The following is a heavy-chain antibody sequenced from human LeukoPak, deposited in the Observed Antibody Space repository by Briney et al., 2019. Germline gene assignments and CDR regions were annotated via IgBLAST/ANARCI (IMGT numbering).Heavy chain of an antibody. CDR2: VSGSGGAT. D-gene: IGHD3-10*02. CDR3: IKVIMFAFDI. J-gene: IGHJ3*02. V-gene: IGHV3-23*01. CDR1: GFTFSSYA. Sequence: GWSLSLSCAASGFTFSSYAMGWVRQAPGKGLEWVSAVSGSGGATHYADSVKGRFTISRDNSKNTMYLQMNSLRAEDTAVYFCIKVIMFAFDIWGQGTMVTVSS.